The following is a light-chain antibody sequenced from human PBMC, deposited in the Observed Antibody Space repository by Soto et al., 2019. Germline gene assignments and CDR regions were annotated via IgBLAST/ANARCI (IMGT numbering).Light chain of an antibody. Sequence: QRAQTGSSRSASVGDRVANGKRASQSISSYLNWYQQKPGKAPKLLIYAASSLQSGVPSRFSCSGSGTYFTLSISSLQPEDFATYYCQQSYSTPRTFGQGTKVDIK. CDR2: AAS. CDR3: QQSYSTPRT. V-gene: IGKV1-39*01. J-gene: IGKJ1*01. CDR1: QSISSY.